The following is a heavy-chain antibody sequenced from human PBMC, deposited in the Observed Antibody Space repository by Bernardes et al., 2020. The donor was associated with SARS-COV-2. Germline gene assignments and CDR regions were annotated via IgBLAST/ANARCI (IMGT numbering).Heavy chain of an antibody. J-gene: IGHJ6*04. V-gene: IGHV4-59*01. CDR3: ARTRPLESGAQYYYGMDV. CDR1: GGSISGYY. D-gene: IGHD7-27*01. Sequence: SETLSLTCTVSGGSISGYYWSWIRQPPGKGLEWIAYIYYSGSTNYNPSLKSRVTISVDTSKNQFSLKLSSVTAADAAVYYCARTRPLESGAQYYYGMDVWGKGTTVTVSS. CDR2: IYYSGST.